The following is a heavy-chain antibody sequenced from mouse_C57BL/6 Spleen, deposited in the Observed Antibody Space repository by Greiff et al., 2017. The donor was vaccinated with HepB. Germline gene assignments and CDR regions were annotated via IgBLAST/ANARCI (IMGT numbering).Heavy chain of an antibody. V-gene: IGHV5-9-1*02. J-gene: IGHJ4*01. CDR1: GFTFSSYA. CDR3: TKVYYYGSSYKAMDY. D-gene: IGHD1-1*01. CDR2: ISSGGDYI. Sequence: EVKLVESGEGLVKPGGSLKLSCAASGFTFSSYAMSWVRPTPEKRLEWVAYISSGGDYIYYADTVKGRFTISRDNARNTLYLQMSSLKSEDTAMYYCTKVYYYGSSYKAMDYWGQGTSVTVSS.